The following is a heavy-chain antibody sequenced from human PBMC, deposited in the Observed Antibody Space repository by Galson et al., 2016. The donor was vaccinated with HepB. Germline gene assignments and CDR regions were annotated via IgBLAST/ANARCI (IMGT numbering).Heavy chain of an antibody. CDR3: ARSSVTGTRPVNYYYYMEV. Sequence: SVKVSCKASGGTFNNYALNWVRQAPGQGLEWLGGIIPFLGTANYAQRFQGRVTITADKFTGTAYMELSRLRSADTAVYYCARSSVTGTRPVNYYYYMEVWGKGTTVTVSS. CDR1: GGTFNNYA. J-gene: IGHJ6*03. CDR2: IIPFLGTA. V-gene: IGHV1-69*10. D-gene: IGHD1-20*01.